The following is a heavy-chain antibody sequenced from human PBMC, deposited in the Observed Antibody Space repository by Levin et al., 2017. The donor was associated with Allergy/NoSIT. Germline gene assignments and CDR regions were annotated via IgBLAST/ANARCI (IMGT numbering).Heavy chain of an antibody. D-gene: IGHD3-10*01. CDR1: GSGFTFSYYS. V-gene: IGHV3-48*02. CDR2: ISSGSTTI. CDR3: ARGSGSGRTPFDY. Sequence: LSLTCAPSGSGFTFSYYSMNWVRQAPGKGLEWVSYISSGSTTIYYADSVKGRFTISRDNANNSLYLQMNSLRDEDTAVYYCARGSGSGRTPFDYWGQGTLVTVSS. J-gene: IGHJ4*02.